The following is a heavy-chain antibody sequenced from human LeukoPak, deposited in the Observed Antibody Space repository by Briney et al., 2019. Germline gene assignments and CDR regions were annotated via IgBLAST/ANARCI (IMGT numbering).Heavy chain of an antibody. Sequence: PGGSLRLSCAASGFTFSSYGMHWVRQAPGKGLEWVAVIWYDGSNKYYADSVKGRFTISRDNSKNTLYLQMNSLRAEDTAVYYCAKEMAKLTVTTYIDYWGQGTLVTVSS. J-gene: IGHJ4*02. D-gene: IGHD4-11*01. CDR2: IWYDGSNK. V-gene: IGHV3-33*06. CDR3: AKEMAKLTVTTYIDY. CDR1: GFTFSSYG.